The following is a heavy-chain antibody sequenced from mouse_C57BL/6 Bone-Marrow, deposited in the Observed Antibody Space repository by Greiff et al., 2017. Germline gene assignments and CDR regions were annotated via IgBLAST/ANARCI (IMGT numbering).Heavy chain of an antibody. D-gene: IGHD1-1*01. CDR2: ISYDGSN. J-gene: IGHJ1*03. CDR3: AGASGSHCDFDV. V-gene: IGHV3-6*01. CDR1: GYSITSGYY. Sequence: EVQLQQSGPGLVKPSQSLSLTCSVTGYSITSGYYWNWIRQFPGNKLEWMGYISYDGSNNYNPSLKNRIAITPDTSTNQFFLKLNSVTTEDTATYYCAGASGSHCDFDVWGTGTTVTVSS.